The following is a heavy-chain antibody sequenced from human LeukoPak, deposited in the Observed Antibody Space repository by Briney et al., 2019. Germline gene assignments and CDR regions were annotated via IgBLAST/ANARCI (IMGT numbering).Heavy chain of an antibody. V-gene: IGHV3-74*01. D-gene: IGHD1-26*01. Sequence: PGGSLRLSWAASGFTFSNYWIHWVRQAPGKGLVWVSRINSDGSSTSYADSVKGRFTISRDNAKNTLYLQMNSLRAEDTAVYYCARVSSGSYFGYYYYYMDVWGKGTTVTVSS. CDR3: ARVSSGSYFGYYYYYMDV. CDR1: GFTFSNYW. J-gene: IGHJ6*03. CDR2: INSDGSST.